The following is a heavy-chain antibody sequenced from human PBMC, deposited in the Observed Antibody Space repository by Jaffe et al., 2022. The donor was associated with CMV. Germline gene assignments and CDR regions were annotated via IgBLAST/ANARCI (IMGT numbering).Heavy chain of an antibody. CDR2: ISSSSSYI. D-gene: IGHD6-19*01. V-gene: IGHV3-21*01. Sequence: EVQLVESGGGLVKPGGSLRLSCAASGFTFSSYSMNWVRQAPGKGLEWVSSISSSSSYIYYADSVKGRFTISRDNAKNSLYLQMNSLRAEDTAVYYCARDPGSGGPEGYWGQGTLVTVSS. CDR1: GFTFSSYS. J-gene: IGHJ4*02. CDR3: ARDPGSGGPEGY.